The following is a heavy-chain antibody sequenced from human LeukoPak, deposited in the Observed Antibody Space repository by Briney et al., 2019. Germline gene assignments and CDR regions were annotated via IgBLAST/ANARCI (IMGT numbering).Heavy chain of an antibody. J-gene: IGHJ5*02. V-gene: IGHV3-9*01. CDR1: GFTFDDYV. Sequence: GRSLRLSCAASGFTFDDYVMHWVRQAPGKGLEWVSTISWNTFTVRYADSVKGRFTISRDNAKNSLYLQMNSLRTEDTALYYCAKGLRYFDWADHWGQGTLVTVSS. CDR2: ISWNTFTV. CDR3: AKGLRYFDWADH. D-gene: IGHD3-9*01.